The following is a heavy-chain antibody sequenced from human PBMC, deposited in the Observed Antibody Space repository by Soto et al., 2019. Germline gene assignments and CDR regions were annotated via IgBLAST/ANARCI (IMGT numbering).Heavy chain of an antibody. Sequence: QVQLVESGGGVVQPGRSLSLSCAASGFTLSSYAVHWVRQAPGKGLEWVAVMSFDGSKASHADSVKGRFTISRDNSKNTVSLQMKSLRVDDSAVYYWARGPPGVVPGAIGSGGMDVWGQGTTVTVSS. CDR2: MSFDGSKA. V-gene: IGHV3-30*04. D-gene: IGHD2-2*01. J-gene: IGHJ6*02. CDR3: ARGPPGVVPGAIGSGGMDV. CDR1: GFTLSSYA.